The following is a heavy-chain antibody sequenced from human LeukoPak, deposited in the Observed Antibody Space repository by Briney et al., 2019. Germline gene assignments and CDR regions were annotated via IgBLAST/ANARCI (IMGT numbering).Heavy chain of an antibody. V-gene: IGHV4-34*01. CDR1: GGSFSGYY. Sequence: MSSETLSLTCAVYGGSFSGYYWSWIRQPPGKGLERIGEINHSGSTNYNPSLKSRVTISVDTSKNQFSLKLSSVTAADTAVYYCARGILTGYHFYYYYYMDVWGKGTTVTVSS. J-gene: IGHJ6*03. CDR2: INHSGST. D-gene: IGHD3-9*01. CDR3: ARGILTGYHFYYYYYMDV.